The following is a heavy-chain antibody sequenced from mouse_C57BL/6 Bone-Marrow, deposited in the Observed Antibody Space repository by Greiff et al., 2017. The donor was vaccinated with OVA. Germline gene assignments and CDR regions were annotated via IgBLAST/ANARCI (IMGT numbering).Heavy chain of an antibody. Sequence: EVQGVESGGGLVKPGGSLKLSCAASGFTFSSYAMSWVRQTPEKRLEWVATISDGGSYTYYPDNVKGRFTISRDNAKNNLYLQMSHLKSEDTAMYYCARVDITTVVAPYYFDYWGQGTTLTVSS. CDR2: ISDGGSYT. J-gene: IGHJ2*01. V-gene: IGHV5-4*01. D-gene: IGHD1-1*01. CDR3: ARVDITTVVAPYYFDY. CDR1: GFTFSSYA.